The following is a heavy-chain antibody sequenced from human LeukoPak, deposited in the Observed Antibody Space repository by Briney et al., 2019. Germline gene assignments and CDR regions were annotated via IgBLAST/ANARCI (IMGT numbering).Heavy chain of an antibody. CDR2: INHSGST. V-gene: IGHV4-34*01. CDR1: GGSFSGYY. Sequence: PSETLSLTCAVYGGSFSGYYWSWIRQPPGKGLEWIGEINHSGSTNYNPSLKSRVTISVDTSKNQFSLKLSSVTAADTAVYYCARSRTPSGSYLPLFNWGQGTLVTVSS. J-gene: IGHJ4*02. D-gene: IGHD3-10*01. CDR3: ARSRTPSGSYLPLFN.